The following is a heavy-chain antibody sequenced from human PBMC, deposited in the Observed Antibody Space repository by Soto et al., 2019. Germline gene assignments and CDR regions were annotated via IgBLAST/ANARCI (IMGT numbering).Heavy chain of an antibody. V-gene: IGHV3-30*18. CDR1: GFTFSSYG. D-gene: IGHD2-21*02. J-gene: IGHJ3*02. CDR3: AKGWVVVVTDAFDI. Sequence: PGGSLRLSCAASGFTFSSYGMHWVRQAPGKGLEWVAVISYDGSNKYYADSVKGRFTISRDNSKNTLYLQMNSLRAEDTAVYYCAKGWVVVVTDAFDIWGQGTMVTVS. CDR2: ISYDGSNK.